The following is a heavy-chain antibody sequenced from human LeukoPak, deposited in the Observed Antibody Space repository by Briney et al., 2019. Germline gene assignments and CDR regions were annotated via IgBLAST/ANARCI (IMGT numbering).Heavy chain of an antibody. D-gene: IGHD2-2*01. V-gene: IGHV3-43*01. Sequence: GGSLRLSCAASGLTFDDYTFHWVRHAPGKGLEWVSLISRDGGYTYYADSVKGRFTISRDNRKNSVYLQMSSLRTEDTALYYCTKDRYCTTTTCPLDYWGQGTLVTVSS. CDR3: TKDRYCTTTTCPLDY. J-gene: IGHJ4*02. CDR1: GLTFDDYT. CDR2: ISRDGGYT.